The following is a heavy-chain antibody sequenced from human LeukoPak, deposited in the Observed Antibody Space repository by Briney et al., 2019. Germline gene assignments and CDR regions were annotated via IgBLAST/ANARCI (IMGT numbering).Heavy chain of an antibody. D-gene: IGHD3-10*01. CDR1: GFTFSSYA. CDR3: AKESSLPQDYGSGSYDY. CDR2: ISGSGGST. V-gene: IGHV3-23*01. J-gene: IGHJ4*02. Sequence: GGSLRLSCAASGFTFSSYAMSWVRQAPGKGLEWVSAISGSGGSTYYADSVKGRFTIFRDNSKNTLYLQMNSLRAEDTAVYYCAKESSLPQDYGSGSYDYWGQGTLVTVSS.